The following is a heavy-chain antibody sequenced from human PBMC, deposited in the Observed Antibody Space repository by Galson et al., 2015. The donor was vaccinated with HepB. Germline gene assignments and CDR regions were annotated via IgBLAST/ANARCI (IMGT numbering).Heavy chain of an antibody. V-gene: IGHV1-69*13. CDR3: ARVSRAIFRLYDAFEI. CDR2: VIPLFGSA. CDR1: GGTFNNYA. Sequence: SVKVSCKASGGTFNNYAINWVRQAPGHGLEWVGGVIPLFGSANYAQKFQGRVTITADEATSTAFMELSGLRSDDTAVYYCARVSRAIFRLYDAFEIWGQGTLVTVSS. D-gene: IGHD2/OR15-2a*01. J-gene: IGHJ3*02.